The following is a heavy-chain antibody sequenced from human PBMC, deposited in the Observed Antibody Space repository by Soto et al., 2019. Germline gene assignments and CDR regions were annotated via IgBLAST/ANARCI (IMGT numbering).Heavy chain of an antibody. CDR3: ARSAGGSPSSDSYGNYYYGMDV. J-gene: IGHJ6*02. D-gene: IGHD5-18*01. CDR1: GGTFSSYA. CDR2: IIPIFGTA. Sequence: QVQLVQSGAEVKKPGSSVKVSCKASGGTFSSYAISWVRQAPGQGLEWMGGIIPIFGTANYAQKFQGRVTITADESTSSAYMELSSLGSEDTAVYYCARSAGGSPSSDSYGNYYYGMDVWGQGTTVTVSS. V-gene: IGHV1-69*12.